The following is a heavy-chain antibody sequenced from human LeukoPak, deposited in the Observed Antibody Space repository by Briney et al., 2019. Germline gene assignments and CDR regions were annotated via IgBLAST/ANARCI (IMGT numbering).Heavy chain of an antibody. CDR1: EFSFDEYG. CDR3: ARTRDGPFDY. Sequence: GSLRLSCAASEFSFDEYGMSWVRQAPGKGLEWLSHISSSGSSIQYADSVKGRFTISRDNAKNSLYLQMNSLRAEDTAVYYCARTRDGPFDYWGQGTLVTVSS. D-gene: IGHD5-24*01. J-gene: IGHJ4*02. V-gene: IGHV3-48*04. CDR2: ISSSGSSI.